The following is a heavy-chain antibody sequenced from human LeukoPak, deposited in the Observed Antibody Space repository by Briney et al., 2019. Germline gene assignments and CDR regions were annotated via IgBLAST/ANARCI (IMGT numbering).Heavy chain of an antibody. CDR3: ARVRGTTASFDY. J-gene: IGHJ4*02. CDR2: INPSGGST. Sequence: ASVKVSCKASGYTFTSYYMHWVRQAPGQGLEWMGIINPSGGSTSYAQKFQGRVTMTRDTSTSTVYMELSRLRSEDTAVCYCARVRGTTASFDYWGQGTLVTVSS. D-gene: IGHD1-7*01. V-gene: IGHV1-46*01. CDR1: GYTFTSYY.